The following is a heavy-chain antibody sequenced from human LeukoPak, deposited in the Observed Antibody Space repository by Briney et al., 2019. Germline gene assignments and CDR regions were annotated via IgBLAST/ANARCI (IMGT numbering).Heavy chain of an antibody. CDR2: IGRRANSYTT. CDR3: TRDGGENGKTAFDI. J-gene: IGHJ3*02. V-gene: IGHV3-72*01. CDR1: GFTFSSYA. D-gene: IGHD3-16*01. Sequence: GGSLRLSCAASGFTFSSYAMSWVRQAPGKGLEWVGRIGRRANSYTTEYAASVKDRFIISRDDSKNSLYLHMNSLKTEDTAVYHCTRDGGENGKTAFDIWGQGTLVTVSA.